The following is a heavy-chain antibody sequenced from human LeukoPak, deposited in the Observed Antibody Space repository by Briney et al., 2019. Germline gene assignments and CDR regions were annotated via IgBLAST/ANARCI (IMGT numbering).Heavy chain of an antibody. CDR3: ARSIIVDNPHFDF. CDR2: MSPGGGWT. CDR1: GYSFNTFF. D-gene: IGHD3-22*01. Sequence: GASVKVPCKASGYSFNTFFMHWVRQAPGQGLEWLGIMSPGGGWTHYAQKFQGRVAMTWDTSTSTVYMELSSLTSEDTAVYYCARSIIVDNPHFDFWGLGTLVTVSS. V-gene: IGHV1-46*02. J-gene: IGHJ4*01.